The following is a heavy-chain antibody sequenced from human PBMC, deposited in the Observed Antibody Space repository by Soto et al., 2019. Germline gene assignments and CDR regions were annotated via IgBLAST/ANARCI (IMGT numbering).Heavy chain of an antibody. J-gene: IGHJ6*02. Sequence: VGSLRLSCAASGFTFSDYYMSWIRQDPGKGLEWVSYISSSSSYTNYADSVKGRFTTSRDNAKNSLYLQMNSLRAEDTAVYYCARGLTGRPLVRYYYYGMDVWGQGTTVTVSS. CDR3: ARGLTGRPLVRYYYYGMDV. CDR1: GFTFSDYY. CDR2: ISSSSSYT. V-gene: IGHV3-11*06. D-gene: IGHD7-27*01.